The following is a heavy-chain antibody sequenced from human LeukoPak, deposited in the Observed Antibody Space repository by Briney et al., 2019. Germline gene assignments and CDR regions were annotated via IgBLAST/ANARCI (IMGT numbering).Heavy chain of an antibody. CDR2: ISGSGGST. D-gene: IGHD3-10*01. V-gene: IGHV3-23*01. J-gene: IGHJ6*02. Sequence: GGSLRLSCAASGFTFRSYSMNWVRQAPGKGLEWVSNISGSGGSTYYADSVKGRFTISRDNSKNTLYLQINSLRGEDTAVYYCAKDKGDYGSESPYGMDVWGQGTTVTVSS. CDR3: AKDKGDYGSESPYGMDV. CDR1: GFTFRSYS.